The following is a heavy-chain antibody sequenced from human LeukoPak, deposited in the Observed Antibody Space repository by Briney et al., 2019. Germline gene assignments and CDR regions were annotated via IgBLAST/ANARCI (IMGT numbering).Heavy chain of an antibody. CDR1: GYTFTNYY. CDR2: INPNNDGT. J-gene: IGHJ4*02. V-gene: IGHV1-2*02. Sequence: ASVKVSCKASGYTFTNYYMQWVRQPPGQGLEWMGWINPNNDGTNYAAQKFQGRVTMTRGTSISTAYMELSSLTSDDTAVYYCARVFFYGGNSVPSDYWGQGTLVTVSS. D-gene: IGHD4-23*01. CDR3: ARVFFYGGNSVPSDY.